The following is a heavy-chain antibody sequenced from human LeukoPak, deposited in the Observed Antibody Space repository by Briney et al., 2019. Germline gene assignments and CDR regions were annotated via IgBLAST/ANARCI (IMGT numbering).Heavy chain of an antibody. Sequence: ASVKVSCKASGYTFTSYGISWVRQAPGQGLEWMGWISAYNGNTNYAQKFQGRVTMTRDTSISTAYMELSRLRSDDTAVYYCARQYYDYVWGSWSDYWGQGTLVTVSS. D-gene: IGHD3-16*01. V-gene: IGHV1-18*01. J-gene: IGHJ4*02. CDR3: ARQYYDYVWGSWSDY. CDR1: GYTFTSYG. CDR2: ISAYNGNT.